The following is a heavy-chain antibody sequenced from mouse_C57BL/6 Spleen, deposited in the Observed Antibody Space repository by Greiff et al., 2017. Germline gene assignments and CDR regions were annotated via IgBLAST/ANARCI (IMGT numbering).Heavy chain of an antibody. V-gene: IGHV6-6*01. J-gene: IGHJ2*01. CDR1: GFTFSDAW. CDR2: IRNKANNHAT. CDR3: TRKARYYFDY. D-gene: IGHD3-1*01. Sequence: EVQVVESGGGLVQPGGSMKLSCAASGFTFSDAWMDWVRQSPEKGLEWVAEIRNKANNHATYYAESVKGRFTISRDDSKSSVYLQMNSLRAEDTGIYYCTRKARYYFDYWGQGTTLTVSS.